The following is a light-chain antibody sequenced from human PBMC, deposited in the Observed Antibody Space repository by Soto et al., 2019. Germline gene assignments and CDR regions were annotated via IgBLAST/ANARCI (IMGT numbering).Light chain of an antibody. CDR2: AAS. V-gene: IGKV1-27*01. CDR3: QKYNSAHL. CDR1: QGISNY. Sequence: DIQMTQSPSSLSASVGDRVTITCRASQGISNYLAWYQQKPGKVPKLLIYAASTLQSGFPSRFSGSGSGTDFTLTISSLQPEDVATYYCQKYNSAHLFGPGTKVDIK. J-gene: IGKJ3*01.